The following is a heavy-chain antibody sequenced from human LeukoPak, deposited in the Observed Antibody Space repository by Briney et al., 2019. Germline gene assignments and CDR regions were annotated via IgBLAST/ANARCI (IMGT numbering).Heavy chain of an antibody. J-gene: IGHJ4*02. Sequence: SVKVSCKASGGTFSSYAISWVRQAPGQGLEWMGGILPIFGTANYAQKFQGRVTITADESTSTAYIELSSLRSEDTAVYYCARNVGGDYGEYYFDYWGQGTLVTVSS. CDR3: ARNVGGDYGEYYFDY. CDR2: ILPIFGTA. CDR1: GGTFSSYA. D-gene: IGHD4-17*01. V-gene: IGHV1-69*13.